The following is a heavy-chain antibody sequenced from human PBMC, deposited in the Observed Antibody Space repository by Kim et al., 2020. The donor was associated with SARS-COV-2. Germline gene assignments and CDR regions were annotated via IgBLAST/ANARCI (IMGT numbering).Heavy chain of an antibody. D-gene: IGHD3-10*01. V-gene: IGHV4-31*03. CDR1: GGSISSGGYY. CDR2: IYYSGST. CDR3: ARDKGKYGSGSRYGMDV. Sequence: SETLSLTCTVSGGSISSGGYYWSWIRQHPGKGLEWIGYIYYSGSTYYNPSLKSRVTISVDTSKNQFSLKLSSLTAADTAVYYCARDKGKYGSGSRYGMDVWGQGTTVTVSS. J-gene: IGHJ6*02.